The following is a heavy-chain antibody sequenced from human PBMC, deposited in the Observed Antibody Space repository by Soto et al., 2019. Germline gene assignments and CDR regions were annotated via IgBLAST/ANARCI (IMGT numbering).Heavy chain of an antibody. D-gene: IGHD6-25*01. CDR3: ARDQRSTDHPYYYYDLDV. CDR1: GYSFTSYG. J-gene: IGHJ6*02. Sequence: ASVKVSCKAAGYSFTSYGISWVRQAPGQGLEWMGWISAYNRNAKYAQNLRDRVTMTTDTSTSTAYMELRSLRSDDTAVYLCARDQRSTDHPYYYYDLDVWGLGTAVTLSS. CDR2: ISAYNRNA. V-gene: IGHV1-18*04.